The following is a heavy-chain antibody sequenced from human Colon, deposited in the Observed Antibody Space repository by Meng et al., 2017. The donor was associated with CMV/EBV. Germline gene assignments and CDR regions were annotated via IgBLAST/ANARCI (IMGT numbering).Heavy chain of an antibody. V-gene: IGHV3-7*04. CDR3: ARGEDYYDTYFDL. J-gene: IGHJ2*01. CDR1: GFTFSSYW. CDR2: IKQDGSEK. D-gene: IGHD3-22*01. Sequence: GESLKISCAASGFTFSSYWMSWVRQAPGKGLEWVANIKQDGSEKYYVDSVKGRFTISRDNAKNSLYLQMNSLRAEDTAVYYCARGEDYYDTYFDLWGRGTLVTVS.